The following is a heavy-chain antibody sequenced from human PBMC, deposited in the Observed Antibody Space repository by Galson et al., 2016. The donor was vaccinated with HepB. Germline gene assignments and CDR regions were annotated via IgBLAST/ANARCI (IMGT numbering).Heavy chain of an antibody. CDR3: ARDLGALGP. D-gene: IGHD3-16*01. CDR1: GFTVSXXX. CDR2: XXSGXXX. Sequence: SLRLSCAASGFTVSXXXMSXXXQAXXXGLXXVSXXXSGXXXYYATSVRGRFTISXDSSKNTLYLQMXXLRAEDTAVYYCARDLGALGPWGQGTLVTVSS. V-gene: IGHV3-66*01. J-gene: IGHJ5*02.